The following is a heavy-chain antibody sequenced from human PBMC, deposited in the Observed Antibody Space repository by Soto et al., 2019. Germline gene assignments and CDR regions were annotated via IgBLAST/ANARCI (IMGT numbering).Heavy chain of an antibody. V-gene: IGHV1-69*01. CDR1: GGTFSSYA. CDR3: ARSQGSSTSLEIYYYYYYGMDV. J-gene: IGHJ6*02. CDR2: IIPISETT. D-gene: IGHD2-2*01. Sequence: QVQLVQSGAEVKKPGSSVKVSCKASGGTFSSYAISWVRQAPGQGLEWMGGIIPISETTNYAQKFQGRVTITADESKSTAYVELSSLRSEDTAVYYWARSQGSSTSLEIYYYYYYGMDVWGQGTTVTVSS.